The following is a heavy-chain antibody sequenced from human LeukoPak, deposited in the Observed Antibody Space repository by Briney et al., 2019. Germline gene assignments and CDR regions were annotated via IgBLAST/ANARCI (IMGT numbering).Heavy chain of an antibody. J-gene: IGHJ6*03. Sequence: SQTLSLTCAISGDSVSSNSAAWNWIRQSPSRGLEWLGRTYYRSKWYNDYAVSVKSRITINPDTSKNQFSLQLNSVTPEDTAVYYCARELGYCSSTSCSPDYYYYYYMDVWGKGTTVTVSS. CDR3: ARELGYCSSTSCSPDYYYYYYMDV. CDR2: TYYRSKWYN. CDR1: GDSVSSNSAA. V-gene: IGHV6-1*01. D-gene: IGHD2-2*01.